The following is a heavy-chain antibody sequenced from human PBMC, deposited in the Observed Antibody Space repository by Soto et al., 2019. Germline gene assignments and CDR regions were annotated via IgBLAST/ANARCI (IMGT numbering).Heavy chain of an antibody. J-gene: IGHJ6*02. CDR3: GTDIVVVPAANPDYYYYYGMDV. Sequence: SETLSLTCAVYGGSFSGYYWSWIRQPPGKGLEWIGEINHSGSTNYNPSLKSRVTISVDTSKNQFSLKLSSVTAADTAVYYCGTDIVVVPAANPDYYYYYGMDVWGQGTTVTVSS. CDR2: INHSGST. D-gene: IGHD2-2*01. V-gene: IGHV4-34*01. CDR1: GGSFSGYY.